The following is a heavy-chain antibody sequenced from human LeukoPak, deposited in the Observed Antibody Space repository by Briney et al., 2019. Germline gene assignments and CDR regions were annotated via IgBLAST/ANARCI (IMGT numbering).Heavy chain of an antibody. D-gene: IGHD4-17*01. J-gene: IGHJ3*02. V-gene: IGHV4-34*01. CDR2: INHSGST. Sequence: PSETLSLTCAVYGGSFSGYYWSWIRQPPGKGLEWIGEINHSGSTNYNPSLKSRVTISVDTSKNQFSLKLSSVTAADTAVYYCAXVNXDYGPSAFDIWGQGTMVTVSS. CDR3: AXVNXDYGPSAFDI. CDR1: GGSFSGYY.